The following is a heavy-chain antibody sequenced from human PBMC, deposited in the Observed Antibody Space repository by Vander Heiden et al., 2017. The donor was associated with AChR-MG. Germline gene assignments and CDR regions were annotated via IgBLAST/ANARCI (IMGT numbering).Heavy chain of an antibody. CDR3: ARDSDWAFDY. CDR1: GFTFSTYS. Sequence: EVQLVESGGGLVQPGGSLRLSCAASGFTFSTYSMNWVRQAPGKGLEWVSYINRDSDNIDYADSVKGRFTISRDNAKNSLYLQMNSLRGEDTAVYYCARDSDWAFDYWGQGTLVTVSS. J-gene: IGHJ4*02. CDR2: INRDSDNI. V-gene: IGHV3-48*01. D-gene: IGHD6-19*01.